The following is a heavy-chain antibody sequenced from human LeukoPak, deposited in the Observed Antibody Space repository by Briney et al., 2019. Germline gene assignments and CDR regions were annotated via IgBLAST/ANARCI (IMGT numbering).Heavy chain of an antibody. D-gene: IGHD3-10*01. J-gene: IGHJ5*02. CDR2: ISYDGSNK. V-gene: IGHV3-30*18. Sequence: GGSLRLSCAASGFSFSSYGMHWVRQAPGKGLEWVAVISYDGSNKYCADSVKGRFTISRDNSKNTLYLQMNSLRADDTAVYYCAKDLKSDGSGVNWFDPWGQGTLVTVSS. CDR3: AKDLKSDGSGVNWFDP. CDR1: GFSFSSYG.